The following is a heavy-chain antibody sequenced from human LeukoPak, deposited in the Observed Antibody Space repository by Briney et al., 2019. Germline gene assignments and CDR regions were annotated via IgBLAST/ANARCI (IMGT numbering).Heavy chain of an antibody. Sequence: GGSLRLSCAASGFTFSSYAMSWVLQAPGKGLEWVSGISGSGVLTFYEDSVRGRFTISRDMSKNTLYLQLNTLRAEDTAVYYCANRFLPGGYYFDYWGQGTLVIVSS. CDR3: ANRFLPGGYYFDY. J-gene: IGHJ4*02. V-gene: IGHV3-23*02. CDR1: GFTFSSYA. D-gene: IGHD3-9*01. CDR2: ISGSGVLT.